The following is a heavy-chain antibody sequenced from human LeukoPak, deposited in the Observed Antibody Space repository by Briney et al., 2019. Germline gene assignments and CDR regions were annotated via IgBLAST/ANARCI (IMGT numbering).Heavy chain of an antibody. D-gene: IGHD3-3*01. CDR2: ISGSGGST. Sequence: GGSLRLSCAASGFTFSSYAMSWVRQAPGKGLEWVSAISGSGGSTYYADSVKGRFTISRDNSKNTLYLQMNSLRAEDTAVYYCAKVDTIFGVVIHHEDPTGTWNDYWGQGTLVTVSS. J-gene: IGHJ4*02. CDR1: GFTFSSYA. CDR3: AKVDTIFGVVIHHEDPTGTWNDY. V-gene: IGHV3-23*01.